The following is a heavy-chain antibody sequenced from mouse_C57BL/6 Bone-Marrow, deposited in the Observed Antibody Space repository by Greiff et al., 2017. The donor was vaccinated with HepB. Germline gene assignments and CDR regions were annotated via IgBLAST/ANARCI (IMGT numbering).Heavy chain of an antibody. D-gene: IGHD2-3*01. CDR2: IYPGSGST. J-gene: IGHJ4*01. CDR3: ARRDDGYGVMDY. V-gene: IGHV1-55*01. Sequence: QVQLQQPGAELVKPGASVKMSCKASGYTFTSYWITWVKQRPGQGLEWIGDIYPGSGSTNYNEKFKSKATLTVDTSSSTAYMQLSSLTSEDSAVYYCARRDDGYGVMDYWGQGTSVTVSS. CDR1: GYTFTSYW.